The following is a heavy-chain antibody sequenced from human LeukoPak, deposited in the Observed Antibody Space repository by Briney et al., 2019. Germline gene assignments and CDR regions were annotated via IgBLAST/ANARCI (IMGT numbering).Heavy chain of an antibody. J-gene: IGHJ6*02. CDR1: GGSISSYY. Sequence: ASETLSLTCTVSGGSISSYYWSWIRQPPGKGLEWIGYIYYSGSTNYNPSLKSRVTISVDTSKNQFSLKLSSVTAADTAVYYCARGHCAKSPISMDVWGQGTTVTVSS. D-gene: IGHD3-9*01. V-gene: IGHV4-59*01. CDR2: IYYSGST. CDR3: ARGHCAKSPISMDV.